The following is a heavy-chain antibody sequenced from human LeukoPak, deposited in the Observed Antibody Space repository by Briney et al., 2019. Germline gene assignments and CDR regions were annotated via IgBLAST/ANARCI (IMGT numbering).Heavy chain of an antibody. V-gene: IGHV4-34*01. CDR1: GGSFSGYY. Sequence: SETLSLTCAVYGGSFSGYYWSWIRQPPGKGLEWIGEINFSGKINYNPSLKSRVTISVDTSKNHFSLKLSSVTAADTAVYYCARGISSWYHKGGFIDYWGQGTLVLVSS. CDR2: INFSGKI. CDR3: ARGISSWYHKGGFIDY. J-gene: IGHJ4*02. D-gene: IGHD6-13*01.